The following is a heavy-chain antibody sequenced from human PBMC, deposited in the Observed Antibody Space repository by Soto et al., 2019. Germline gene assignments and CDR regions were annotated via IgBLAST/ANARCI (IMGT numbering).Heavy chain of an antibody. J-gene: IGHJ4*02. Sequence: SETLSLTCTVSGGSISSSSYYWAWIRQPPGKGLEWIGTIYYSGSTYYNPSLKSRVTISVDTSKSQFSLKLSSVTAADTAVYYCASLLYYDSSGFYHSFDSWGQGTLVTVSS. CDR1: GGSISSSSYY. CDR3: ASLLYYDSSGFYHSFDS. D-gene: IGHD3-22*01. CDR2: IYYSGST. V-gene: IGHV4-39*01.